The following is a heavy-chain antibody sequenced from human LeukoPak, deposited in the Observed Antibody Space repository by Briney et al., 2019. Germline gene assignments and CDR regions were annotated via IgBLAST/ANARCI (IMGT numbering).Heavy chain of an antibody. CDR1: GGSISSYY. V-gene: IGHV4-59*01. CDR3: ARKGRSSSSSVDP. J-gene: IGHJ5*02. D-gene: IGHD6-13*01. Sequence: EPSETLSLTCTVSGGSISSYYWSWIRPPPGKGLEWIGYIYYSGSTNYNPSLKSRVTISVDTSKNQFSLKLSSVTAADTAVYYCARKGRSSSSSVDPWGQGTLVTVSS. CDR2: IYYSGST.